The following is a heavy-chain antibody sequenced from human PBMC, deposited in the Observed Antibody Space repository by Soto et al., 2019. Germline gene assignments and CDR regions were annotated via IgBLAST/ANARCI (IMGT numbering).Heavy chain of an antibody. J-gene: IGHJ4*02. Sequence: ESGGGLVKPGGSLRLSCAAAGFTFNSYNMNWVRQAPGKGLEWVSSISYTSTYIYYADSVKGRFTISRDNAKNSLYLQITGLRAEDTAVYYCARAKSPVSYPYYFDYWGQGTLVTVSS. V-gene: IGHV3-21*01. CDR2: ISYTSTYI. CDR1: GFTFNSYN. CDR3: ARAKSPVSYPYYFDY. D-gene: IGHD1-26*01.